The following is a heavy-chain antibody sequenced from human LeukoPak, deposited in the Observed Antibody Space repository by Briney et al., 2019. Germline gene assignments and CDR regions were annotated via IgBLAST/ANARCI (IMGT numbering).Heavy chain of an antibody. D-gene: IGHD6-13*01. J-gene: IGHJ4*02. CDR3: ASSIVADGTSPFDY. Sequence: PGGSLRLSCAASGFTFSSYSMNWVRQAPGKGLEWVSYISSSSGTIYYADSVRGRFTISRGNAKNSLYLQMNSLRAEEPAVYYCASSIVADGTSPFDYWGQGTLVTVSS. CDR2: ISSSSGTI. V-gene: IGHV3-48*04. CDR1: GFTFSSYS.